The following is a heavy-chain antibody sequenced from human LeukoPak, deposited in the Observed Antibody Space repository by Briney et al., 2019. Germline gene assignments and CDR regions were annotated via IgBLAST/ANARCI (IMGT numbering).Heavy chain of an antibody. CDR3: ASNDYTGDAFDI. J-gene: IGHJ3*02. Sequence: SETLSLTCTVSGGSISSYYWSWIRQPAGKGLEWIGRIYTSGSTNYNPSLKSRVTISVDTSKNQFSLKLSSVTAADTAVYYCASNDYTGDAFDIWGQGTMVTVSS. V-gene: IGHV4-4*07. CDR2: IYTSGST. CDR1: GGSISSYY. D-gene: IGHD3-3*01.